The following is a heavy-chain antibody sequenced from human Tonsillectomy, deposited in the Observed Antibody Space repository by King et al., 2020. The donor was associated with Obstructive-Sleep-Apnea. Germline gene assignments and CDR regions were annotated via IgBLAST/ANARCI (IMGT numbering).Heavy chain of an antibody. J-gene: IGHJ3*02. CDR3: ARRRYFEWLCEPDDAFDI. CDR1: GGSISSYY. Sequence: QLQESGPGVVKPSETLSLTCTVSGGSISSYYWSWIRQSPGRGLECIGYMYYSGSTNYNPSLKSRVIMSVDTSKNQISLKLSSVTAADTAVYYCARRRYFEWLCEPDDAFDIWGQGTLVTVSS. V-gene: IGHV4-59*01. CDR2: MYYSGST. D-gene: IGHD3-9*01.